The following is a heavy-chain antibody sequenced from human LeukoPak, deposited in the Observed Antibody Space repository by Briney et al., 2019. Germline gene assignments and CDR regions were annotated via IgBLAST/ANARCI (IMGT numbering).Heavy chain of an antibody. Sequence: GASVKVSCKASGYTFTGYYMHWLRQAPGQGLEWMGWISAYNGNTNYAQKLQGRVTMTTDTSTSTAYMELRSLRSDDTAVYYCARDGSIAARRLYYFDYWGQGTLVTVSS. CDR2: ISAYNGNT. D-gene: IGHD6-6*01. CDR1: GYTFTGYY. CDR3: ARDGSIAARRLYYFDY. V-gene: IGHV1-18*04. J-gene: IGHJ4*02.